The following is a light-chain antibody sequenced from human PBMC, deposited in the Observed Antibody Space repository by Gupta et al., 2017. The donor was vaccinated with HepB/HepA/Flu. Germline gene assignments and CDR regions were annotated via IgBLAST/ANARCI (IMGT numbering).Light chain of an antibody. J-gene: IGKJ1*01. CDR3: QQEDSFPWT. CDR1: QGISSY. Sequence: ASWMTQSPSLLPASTGDRPTLTCRLSQGISSYLAWYQQKPGNAPELLIYGASTLQRGVPSMYSGSGSGTDFTLPIRCLQSEDFATYYCQQEDSFPWTFGQGTKVEIK. CDR2: GAS. V-gene: IGKV1D-8*02.